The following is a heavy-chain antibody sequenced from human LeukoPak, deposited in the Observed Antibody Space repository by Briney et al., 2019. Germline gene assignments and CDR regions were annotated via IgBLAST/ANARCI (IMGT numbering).Heavy chain of an antibody. CDR2: ISTGNGNT. Sequence: ASVKVSCKASGDTFIRYGISWVRQAPGQGLEWMGWISTGNGNTNYGQKFQGRVTMTTDTSTATVYMELRSLRSDDTAVYYCARANMVRGVGSFFDRNWFDPWGQGTLVTVSS. V-gene: IGHV1-18*01. D-gene: IGHD3-10*01. CDR1: GDTFIRYG. J-gene: IGHJ5*02. CDR3: ARANMVRGVGSFFDRNWFDP.